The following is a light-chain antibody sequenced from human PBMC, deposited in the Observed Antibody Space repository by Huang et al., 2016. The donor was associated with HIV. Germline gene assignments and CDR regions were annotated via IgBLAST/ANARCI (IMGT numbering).Light chain of an antibody. CDR3: QQYNNWPRT. J-gene: IGKJ1*01. CDR2: AAS. V-gene: IGKV3-15*01. CDR1: QSVSSY. Sequence: EIVMTQSPATLSVSPGERATLSCRASQSVSSYLAWYQQKPGQAPRLLIYAASTSATGIPARFSGSGSGTEFTLTISSLQSEDFAVYYCQQYNNWPRTFGQGTKVEIK.